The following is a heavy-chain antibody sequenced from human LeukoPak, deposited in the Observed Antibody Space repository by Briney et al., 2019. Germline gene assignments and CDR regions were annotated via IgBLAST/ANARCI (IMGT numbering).Heavy chain of an antibody. J-gene: IGHJ1*01. CDR2: ISSSSSTI. CDR1: GFTFSSYS. CDR3: ARDPRGEYCTNGVCSKTTPQIFQH. Sequence: GGSLRLSCAASGFTFSSYSMNWVRQAPGKGLEWVSYISSSSSTIYYADSVKGRFTISRDNAKNSLYLQMNSLRAEDTAVYYSARDPRGEYCTNGVCSKTTPQIFQHWGQGTLVTVSS. V-gene: IGHV3-48*01. D-gene: IGHD2-8*01.